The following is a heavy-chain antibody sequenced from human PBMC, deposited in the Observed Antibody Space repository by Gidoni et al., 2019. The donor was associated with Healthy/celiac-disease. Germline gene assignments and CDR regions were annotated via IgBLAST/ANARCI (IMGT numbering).Heavy chain of an antibody. CDR3: AKGGAGDAFDI. J-gene: IGHJ3*02. V-gene: IGHV1-69*01. D-gene: IGHD3-16*01. Sequence: GIIPIFGTANYAQKFQGRVTITADESTSTAYMELRSLRSEDTAVYYCAKGGAGDAFDIWGQGTMVTVSS. CDR2: IIPIFGTA.